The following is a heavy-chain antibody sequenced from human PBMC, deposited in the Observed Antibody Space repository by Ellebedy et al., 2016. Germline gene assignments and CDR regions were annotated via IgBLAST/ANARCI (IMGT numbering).Heavy chain of an antibody. D-gene: IGHD3-3*01. CDR1: GFTFSSYG. Sequence: GGSLRLSCAASGFTFSSYGMHWVRQAPGKGLEWVAVISYDGSNKYYADSVKGRFTISRDNSKNTLYLQINSLRAEDTGVYYCVRSGPTGRHWGQGTLVTVSS. CDR2: ISYDGSNK. J-gene: IGHJ4*02. CDR3: VRSGPTGRH. V-gene: IGHV3-30*03.